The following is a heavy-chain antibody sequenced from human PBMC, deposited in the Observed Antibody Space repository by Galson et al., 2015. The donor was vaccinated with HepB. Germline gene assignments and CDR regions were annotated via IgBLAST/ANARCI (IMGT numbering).Heavy chain of an antibody. V-gene: IGHV3-7*01. Sequence: SLRLSCAASRFTFNKYWMTWVRQAPGKGLEWVANIDQDGSEKFYVDSVKGRFTILRANAQNSLFLQMNSLRAEDTAEYYCARVPWELTSSFDYWGQGTLFTVSS. J-gene: IGHJ4*02. CDR2: IDQDGSEK. D-gene: IGHD1-26*01. CDR3: ARVPWELTSSFDY. CDR1: RFTFNKYW.